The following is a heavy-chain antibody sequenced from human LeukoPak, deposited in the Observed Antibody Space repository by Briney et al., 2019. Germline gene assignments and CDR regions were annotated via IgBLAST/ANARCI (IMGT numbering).Heavy chain of an antibody. J-gene: IGHJ4*02. CDR1: GFTFSSYA. CDR2: ISGSGGST. V-gene: IGHV3-23*01. Sequence: PGGSLRLSCAASGFTFSSYAMSWVREAPGKGLEWVSAISGSGGSTYYADSVKGRFTISRDNSKNTLYLQMNSLRAEDTAVYYCAKDRGGVSSSFALYYFGYWGQGTLVTVSS. CDR3: AKDRGGVSSSFALYYFGY. D-gene: IGHD6-13*01.